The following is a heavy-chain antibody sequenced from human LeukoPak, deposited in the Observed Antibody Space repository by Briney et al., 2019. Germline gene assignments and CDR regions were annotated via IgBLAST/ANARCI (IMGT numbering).Heavy chain of an antibody. V-gene: IGHV4-38-2*01. Sequence: SETLSLTCSVSGFSVNSNYYWGWVRQPPGKGLEWIGNIYHTGDIFHNPSLESRVTMSVDTSKNQFFLKLTSVTAADTAVYYCARSWANLYYFDYWGRGALVAVSS. CDR1: GFSVNSNYY. CDR3: ARSWANLYYFDY. J-gene: IGHJ4*02. CDR2: IYHTGDI. D-gene: IGHD4/OR15-4a*01.